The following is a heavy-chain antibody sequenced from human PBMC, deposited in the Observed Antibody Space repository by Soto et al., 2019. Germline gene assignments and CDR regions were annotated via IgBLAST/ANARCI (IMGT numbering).Heavy chain of an antibody. D-gene: IGHD2-2*01. CDR3: ARAVVVPAAMMHYYYGMDV. Sequence: SQTLSLTCAISGDSVSSNSAAWNWIRQSPSRGLEWLGRTYYRSKWYNDYAVSVKGRITINPDTSKNQFSLQLNSVTPEDTAVYYCARAVVVPAAMMHYYYGMDVWGQGTTVTVSS. CDR2: TYYRSKWYN. CDR1: GDSVSSNSAA. J-gene: IGHJ6*02. V-gene: IGHV6-1*01.